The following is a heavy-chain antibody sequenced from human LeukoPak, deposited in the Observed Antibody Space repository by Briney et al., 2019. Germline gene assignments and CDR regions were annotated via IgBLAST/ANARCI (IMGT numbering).Heavy chain of an antibody. Sequence: SVKVSCKASGGTFSSYALSWVRQAPGQGLECMGSIIPIFGTATYAQKFQGRVTITADESTSTAYMQLSSLRSEDTAVYYCARDIQDFYYFDYWGQGTLVTVSS. V-gene: IGHV1-69*13. CDR2: IIPIFGTA. D-gene: IGHD3-3*01. J-gene: IGHJ4*02. CDR1: GGTFSSYA. CDR3: ARDIQDFYYFDY.